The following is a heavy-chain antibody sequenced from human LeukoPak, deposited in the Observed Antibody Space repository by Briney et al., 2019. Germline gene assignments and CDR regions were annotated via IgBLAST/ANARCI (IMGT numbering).Heavy chain of an antibody. CDR1: GCSISIVGYY. CDR3: ASQNLYGDFERSDY. CDR2: IYYSGST. V-gene: IGHV4-31*03. J-gene: IGHJ4*02. D-gene: IGHD4-17*01. Sequence: SETLSLTCTVSGCSISIVGYYWSWIRQHPGKGLEWIGYIYYSGSTYYNPSLTSRVTISVDTSKNHFSLKLSSVTAADTAVYYCASQNLYGDFERSDYWGQGTLVSVS.